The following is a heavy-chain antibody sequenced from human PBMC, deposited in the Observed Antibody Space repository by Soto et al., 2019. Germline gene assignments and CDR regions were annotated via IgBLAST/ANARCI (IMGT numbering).Heavy chain of an antibody. D-gene: IGHD6-13*01. V-gene: IGHV4-4*02. CDR1: GGSISSSNW. Sequence: QVQLQESGPGLVKPSGTLSLTCAVSGGSISSSNWWSWVRQPPGKGLEWIGDIYHSGSTNYNPSLTSRDTISVDKSNNQCSLKLSSVTAADTAVYYFATVLGGSWYPVDYWGQGALVTVSS. CDR3: ATVLGGSWYPVDY. J-gene: IGHJ4*02. CDR2: IYHSGST.